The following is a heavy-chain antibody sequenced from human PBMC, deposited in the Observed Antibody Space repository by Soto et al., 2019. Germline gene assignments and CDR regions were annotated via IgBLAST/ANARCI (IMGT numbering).Heavy chain of an antibody. CDR1: GFTFSTYS. CDR3: AGDSSGYLEFDY. D-gene: IGHD3-22*01. J-gene: IGHJ4*02. CDR2: ISGSSSTI. V-gene: IGHV3-48*01. Sequence: GGPLRLSCAASGFTFSTYSMNWVRQAPGKGLEWVSYISGSSSTIYYADSVKGRFTISRDNAKTSLYLQMNSLRAEDTAVYYCAGDSSGYLEFDYWGQGTLVTVSS.